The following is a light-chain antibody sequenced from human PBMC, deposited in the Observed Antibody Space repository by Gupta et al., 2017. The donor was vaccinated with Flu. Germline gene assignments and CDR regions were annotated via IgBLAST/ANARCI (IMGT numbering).Light chain of an antibody. J-gene: IGKJ4*01. Sequence: NGKSSQSMLYSPNSKNYLAWYQQRPGQAPKLLMYWAHTREAGVPERFSGAGSGTDFTLTISSLQAEDVAVYYCQQYYGSPLTFGGGTKVEIK. CDR3: QQYYGSPLT. V-gene: IGKV4-1*01. CDR2: WAH. CDR1: QSMLYSPNSKNY.